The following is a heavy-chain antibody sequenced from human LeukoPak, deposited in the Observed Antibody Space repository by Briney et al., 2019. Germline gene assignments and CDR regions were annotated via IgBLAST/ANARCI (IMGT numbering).Heavy chain of an antibody. CDR2: ISYDGSNK. CDR1: GFTFSSYA. Sequence: GRSLRLSCAASGFTFSSYAMHWVRQAPGKGLEWVAVISYDGSNKYYADSVKGRFTISRDNSKNTLYLQMNSLRAEDTAVYYCARGLLSSVRSLFDYWGQRTLVTVSS. V-gene: IGHV3-30*04. CDR3: ARGLLSSVRSLFDY. J-gene: IGHJ4*02. D-gene: IGHD3-10*01.